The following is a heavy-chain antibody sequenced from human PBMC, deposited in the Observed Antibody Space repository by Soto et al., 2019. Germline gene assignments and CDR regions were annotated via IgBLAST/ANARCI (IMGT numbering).Heavy chain of an antibody. CDR2: IYYSGST. J-gene: IGHJ6*03. V-gene: IGHV4-59*01. Sequence: SATLSLTCTVSGVSISSYYWSWIRQPPGKGLEWIGYIYYSGSTNYNPSLKSRVTISVDTSKNQFSLKLSSVTAADTAVYYCAREGPYGSGSGLYWEFNYYYYYYMDVWGKGTTVT. CDR3: AREGPYGSGSGLYWEFNYYYYYYMDV. CDR1: GVSISSYY. D-gene: IGHD3-10*01.